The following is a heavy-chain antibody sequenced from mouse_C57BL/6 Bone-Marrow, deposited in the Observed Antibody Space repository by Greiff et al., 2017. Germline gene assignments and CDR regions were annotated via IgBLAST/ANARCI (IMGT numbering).Heavy chain of an antibody. CDR1: GYTFPSYW. D-gene: IGHD1-1*01. CDR3: TRERYYGSSYTAWFAY. CDR2: IYPGNSDT. Sequence: EVQLQQSGTVLARPGASVKMSCKTSGYTFPSYWMHWVKQRPGQGLEWIGAIYPGNSDTSYNQKFKGKAKLTAVTSASTAYMELSSLTNEDSAVYYCTRERYYGSSYTAWFAYWGQGTLVTVSA. V-gene: IGHV1-5*01. J-gene: IGHJ3*01.